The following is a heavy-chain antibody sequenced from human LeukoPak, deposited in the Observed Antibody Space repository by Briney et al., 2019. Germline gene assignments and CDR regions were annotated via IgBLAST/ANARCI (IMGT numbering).Heavy chain of an antibody. CDR1: GYTFTSYA. CDR2: INTNTGNP. CDR3: ARARRPQWPHYYDSSGYYYRTPDY. J-gene: IGHJ4*02. Sequence: ASVKVSCKASGYTFTSYAMNWVRQAPGQGLEWMGWINTNTGNPTYAQGFTGRFVFSLDTSVSTAYLQISSLKAEDTAVYYCARARRPQWPHYYDSSGYYYRTPDYWGQGTLVTVSS. D-gene: IGHD3-22*01. V-gene: IGHV7-4-1*02.